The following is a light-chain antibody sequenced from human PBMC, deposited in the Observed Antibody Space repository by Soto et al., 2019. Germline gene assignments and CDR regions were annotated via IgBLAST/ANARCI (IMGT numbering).Light chain of an antibody. V-gene: IGKV1-12*01. Sequence: IQMTQSPSSVSASVGDRVTITCRASQGVGSWVAWYQQKPGKAPRLLVYAASSLQGGVPSRFSGSGSGTDFTLTISSLQPEGFATYYCQQANSFPFTFGPGTKVDFK. CDR3: QQANSFPFT. CDR2: AAS. CDR1: QGVGSW. J-gene: IGKJ3*01.